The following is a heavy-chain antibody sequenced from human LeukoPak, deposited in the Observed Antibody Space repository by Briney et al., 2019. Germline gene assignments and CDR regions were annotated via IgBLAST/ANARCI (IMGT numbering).Heavy chain of an antibody. CDR1: GFTFSSYA. CDR2: ISGSGGST. D-gene: IGHD3-16*01. Sequence: GGSLRLXCAASGFTFSSYAMSWVRQAPGKGLEWVSDISGSGGSTYYADSVRGRFTISRDNYTDTLYLQMNSLRAEDTAVYYCAKGYYDYVWGSYYFDYWGQGTLVTVSS. V-gene: IGHV3-23*01. CDR3: AKGYYDYVWGSYYFDY. J-gene: IGHJ4*02.